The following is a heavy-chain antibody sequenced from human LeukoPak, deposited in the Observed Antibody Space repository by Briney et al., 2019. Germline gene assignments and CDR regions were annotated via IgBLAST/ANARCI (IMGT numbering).Heavy chain of an antibody. CDR3: ARDLNWETY. D-gene: IGHD7-27*01. J-gene: IGHJ4*02. V-gene: IGHV3-7*01. CDR2: IKTDGSQL. Sequence: GGWLRLSCVASGFTFSSYWMTWVRQAPGKGLEWVANIKTDGSQLYYVDSVKGRFTISRDNAKNSLYLQMNSLRAEDTAVYYCARDLNWETYWGQGTLVSVSS. CDR1: GFTFSSYW.